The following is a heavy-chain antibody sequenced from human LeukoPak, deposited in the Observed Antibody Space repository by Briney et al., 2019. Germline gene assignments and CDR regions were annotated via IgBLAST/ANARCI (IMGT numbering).Heavy chain of an antibody. D-gene: IGHD1-26*01. J-gene: IGHJ6*03. CDR2: IYYSGST. Sequence: SETLSLTCAVYGGSFSGYYWSWIRQPPGKGLEWIGSIYYSGSTYYNPSLKSRVTISVDTSKNQFSLKLSSVTAADTAVYYCASTSKVGATGYYYYYYMDVWGKGTTVTVSS. CDR3: ASTSKVGATGYYYYYYMDV. CDR1: GGSFSGYY. V-gene: IGHV4-34*01.